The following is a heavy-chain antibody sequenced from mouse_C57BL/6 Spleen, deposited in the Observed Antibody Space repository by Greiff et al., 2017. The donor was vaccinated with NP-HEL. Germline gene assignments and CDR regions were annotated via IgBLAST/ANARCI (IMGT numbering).Heavy chain of an antibody. J-gene: IGHJ4*01. CDR1: GFSFNTYA. V-gene: IGHV10-1*01. CDR3: VRGKGNYGAMDY. D-gene: IGHD2-1*01. CDR2: IRSKSNNYAT. Sequence: EVHLVESGGGLVQPKGSLKLSCAASGFSFNTYAMNWVRQAPGKGLEWVARIRSKSNNYATYYADSVKDRFTISRDDSESMLYLQMNNLKTEDTAMYYCVRGKGNYGAMDYWGQGTSVTVSS.